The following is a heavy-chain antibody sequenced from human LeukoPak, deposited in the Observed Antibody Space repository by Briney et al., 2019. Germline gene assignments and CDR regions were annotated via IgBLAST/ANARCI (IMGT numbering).Heavy chain of an antibody. D-gene: IGHD2-2*02. V-gene: IGHV1-18*01. CDR3: ARGKLYCTSASCYTLFDY. J-gene: IGHJ4*02. CDR2: ISAYNGNT. Sequence: ASVKVSCKASGYTFTSYGISWVRQAPGQGLEWMGWISAYNGNTNYAQKLQGRVTMTTDTSTSTAYMELRSLRSEDTAVYYCARGKLYCTSASCYTLFDYWGQGTLVTVSS. CDR1: GYTFTSYG.